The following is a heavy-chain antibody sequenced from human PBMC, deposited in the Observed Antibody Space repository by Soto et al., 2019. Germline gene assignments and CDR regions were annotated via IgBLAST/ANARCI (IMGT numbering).Heavy chain of an antibody. J-gene: IGHJ4*01. CDR2: INHKSGDT. D-gene: IGHD2-15*01. V-gene: IGHV1-2*02. Sequence: KVSCKPSGCIFTDYKMQWVGQDHGQGLEWMGWINHKSGDTNDAKSFQASVTMQRDTSIGVVYMELRSLRFGDTAVVYCATLGCSGSTGYDGGDYWG. CDR1: GCIFTDYK. CDR3: ATLGCSGSTGYDGGDY.